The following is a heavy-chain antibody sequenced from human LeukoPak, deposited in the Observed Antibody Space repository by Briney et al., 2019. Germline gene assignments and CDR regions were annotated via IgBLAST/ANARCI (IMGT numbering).Heavy chain of an antibody. J-gene: IGHJ4*02. Sequence: GGSLRLSRAASGITFSNYAMSWVRQAPGKGLEWVSVVSGSGGSTYYADSMKGRFTISRDNSRNTLYLQMNSLRDEDTAVYFCAEGPREIVVVTHYFDSWGQGTLVTVSS. CDR3: AEGPREIVVVTHYFDS. D-gene: IGHD3-22*01. V-gene: IGHV3-23*01. CDR1: GITFSNYA. CDR2: VSGSGGST.